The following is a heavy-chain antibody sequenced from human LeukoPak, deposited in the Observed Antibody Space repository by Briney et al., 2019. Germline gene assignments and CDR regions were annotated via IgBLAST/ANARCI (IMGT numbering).Heavy chain of an antibody. Sequence: PGGSLRLSCAASGFTFSSYGMSWVRQAPGKGLEWVSAISGSGGSTYYADSVKGRFTISRDNSKNTLYLQMNSLRAEDTAVYYCAKAVLVAGLFDYWGQGTLVTVSS. V-gene: IGHV3-23*01. CDR3: AKAVLVAGLFDY. D-gene: IGHD6-19*01. J-gene: IGHJ4*02. CDR1: GFTFSSYG. CDR2: ISGSGGST.